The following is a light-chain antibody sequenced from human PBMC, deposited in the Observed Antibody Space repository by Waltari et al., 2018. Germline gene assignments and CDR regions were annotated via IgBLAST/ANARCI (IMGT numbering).Light chain of an antibody. CDR1: SGSIASAH. J-gene: IGLJ3*02. CDR2: EDN. CDR3: QAYDENNPWV. V-gene: IGLV6-57*04. Sequence: KFVLTQPPSVSESPGKTITISCTRSSGSIASAHVQWYQQRPGSAPITVIYEDNRRPSGVSDRFSGSIDSSSNSASLTISGLKTEDEADYFCQAYDENNPWVIGGGTRLTVL.